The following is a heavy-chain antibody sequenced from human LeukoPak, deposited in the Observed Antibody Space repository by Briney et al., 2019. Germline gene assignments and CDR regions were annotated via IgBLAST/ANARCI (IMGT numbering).Heavy chain of an antibody. Sequence: GGSLRLSCAASGFTFSNAWMSWVRQAPGKGLEWVGRIKSKTDGGTTDYAAPVKGRFTISRDDSKNTLYLQMNSLKTEDTAVYYCTTDPDCSNPHWFDPWGQGTLVTVSS. CDR2: IKSKTDGGTT. V-gene: IGHV3-15*01. CDR1: GFTFSNAW. J-gene: IGHJ5*02. CDR3: TTDPDCSNPHWFDP. D-gene: IGHD4-11*01.